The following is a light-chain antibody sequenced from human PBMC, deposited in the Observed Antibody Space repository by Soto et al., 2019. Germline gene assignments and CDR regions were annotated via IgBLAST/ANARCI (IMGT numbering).Light chain of an antibody. J-gene: IGKJ2*01. CDR3: QQYSSNLYT. V-gene: IGKV1-5*01. CDR1: QSISTH. CDR2: DAS. Sequence: EIQMTQSPSTLSASVGDRVTITCRASQSISTHLAWYQQKPGKAPEVLIYDASTLESGAPSRFSGSGSVTKFTLTISSLQPDDFATYYCQQYSSNLYTFGQGTKLEIK.